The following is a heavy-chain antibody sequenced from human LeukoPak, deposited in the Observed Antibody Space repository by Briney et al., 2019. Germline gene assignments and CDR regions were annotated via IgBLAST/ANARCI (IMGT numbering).Heavy chain of an antibody. J-gene: IGHJ4*02. D-gene: IGHD5-24*01. CDR1: GGSMQYSAYY. V-gene: IGHV4-39*01. CDR2: IYYSGGT. CDR3: ARRGIGYMDDYYFDY. Sequence: SETLSLTCTVSGGSMQYSAYYGGWIRQSPGKGLQWIGNIYYSGGTYYNPSLESRVTMSIDTSKNQFSLRLTSVTAADTAVYYCARRGIGYMDDYYFDYWGQGTLVTVSS.